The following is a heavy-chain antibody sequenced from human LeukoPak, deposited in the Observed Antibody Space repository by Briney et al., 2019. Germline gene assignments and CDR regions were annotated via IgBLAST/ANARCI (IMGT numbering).Heavy chain of an antibody. D-gene: IGHD3-22*01. Sequence: GGSLRLSCAASGFTFSSYAMHWVRQAPGKGLEWVAVISYDGSNKYYADSVKGRFTISRDNSKNTLYLQMNSLRAEDTAVYYCARGREYYYDSSGYYDYWGQGTLVTVSS. CDR2: ISYDGSNK. CDR1: GFTFSSYA. CDR3: ARGREYYYDSSGYYDY. V-gene: IGHV3-30-3*01. J-gene: IGHJ4*02.